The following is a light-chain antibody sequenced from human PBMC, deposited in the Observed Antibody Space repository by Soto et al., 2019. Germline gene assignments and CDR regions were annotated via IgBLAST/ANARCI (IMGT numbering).Light chain of an antibody. J-gene: IGKJ1*01. CDR3: QQYGNVPRT. CDR1: QTINRSF. CDR2: GAS. Sequence: EIVLTQSPGTLSLSPGERATLSCRASQTINRSFLAWYQHKPGQAPRLLIYGASSRATGIPDRFSGSGSGTDFILSISRLEPEDFAVYCCQQYGNVPRTFGQGTKVEIK. V-gene: IGKV3-20*01.